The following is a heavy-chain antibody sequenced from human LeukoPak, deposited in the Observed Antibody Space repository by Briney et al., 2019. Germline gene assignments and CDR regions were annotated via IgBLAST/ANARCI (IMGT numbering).Heavy chain of an antibody. CDR1: GGTFYSYA. CDR2: SVPMFGTI. J-gene: IGHJ3*02. D-gene: IGHD4-17*01. V-gene: IGHV1-69*13. CDR3: ARGTTVTTAVLVPNDAVDI. Sequence: SVKVSCKASGGTFYSYAINWVRQAPGQGLEWMGGSVPMFGTINFAPKFQGRVTITADESTSTAYMELTSLKSEDTAVYYCARGTTVTTAVLVPNDAVDIWGQGTMVTVSS.